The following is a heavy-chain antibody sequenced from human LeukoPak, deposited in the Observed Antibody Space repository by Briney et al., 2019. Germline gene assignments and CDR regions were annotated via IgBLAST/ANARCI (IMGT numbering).Heavy chain of an antibody. CDR3: ARGSDVVIIKNAFDI. V-gene: IGHV4-59*01. J-gene: IGHJ3*02. CDR1: GGSISDDY. D-gene: IGHD3-22*01. CDR2: VHYSGTT. Sequence: SETLSLTCTISGGSISDDYWSWLRQPPGKGLEWIAYVHYSGTTNYNPSLKSRVTISIDTSKKQFSLRLTSVTAADTAVYYCARGSDVVIIKNAFDIWGQGTMVTVSS.